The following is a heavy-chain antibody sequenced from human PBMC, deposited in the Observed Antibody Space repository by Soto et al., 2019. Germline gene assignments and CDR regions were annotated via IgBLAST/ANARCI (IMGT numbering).Heavy chain of an antibody. J-gene: IGHJ6*03. CDR2: IYYSGST. CDR3: ARNRTVTTRRRYYYYYMDV. Sequence: SETLSLTCTVSGGSISSSSYYWGWIRQPPGKGLEWIGSIYYSGSTYYNPSLKSRVTISVDTSKNQFSLKLSSVTAADTAVYYCARNRTVTTRRRYYYYYMDVWGKGTTVTVSS. V-gene: IGHV4-39*01. CDR1: GGSISSSSYY. D-gene: IGHD4-4*01.